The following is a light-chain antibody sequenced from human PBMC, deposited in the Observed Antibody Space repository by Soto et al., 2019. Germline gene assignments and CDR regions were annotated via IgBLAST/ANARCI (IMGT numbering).Light chain of an antibody. V-gene: IGLV1-51*01. CDR2: ANN. CDR1: SSNIGAGY. CDR3: GTWDSSLRAYV. Sequence: VLTQPPSVSGAPGQRVTISCTGSSSNIGAGYDVHWYQQFPGTAPRLLIYANNQRPSGIPDRFSGSKSGTSATLGITGLQTGDEADYYCGTWDSSLRAYVFGTGTKVTVL. J-gene: IGLJ1*01.